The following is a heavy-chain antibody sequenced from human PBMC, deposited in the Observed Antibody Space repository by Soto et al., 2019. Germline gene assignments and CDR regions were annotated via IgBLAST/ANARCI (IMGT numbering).Heavy chain of an antibody. V-gene: IGHV3-30*18. Sequence: GGSLRLSCAASGFIFANYGMHWVRQAPGKGLEWVALITYEGSNKYYADAVKGRFTISRDNAKNMVSLQMDSLGAEDTAVYYCAKARGANNWANYYGLDVWGQGTTVTVSS. CDR3: AKARGANNWANYYGLDV. J-gene: IGHJ6*02. CDR2: ITYEGSNK. CDR1: GFIFANYG. D-gene: IGHD1-1*01.